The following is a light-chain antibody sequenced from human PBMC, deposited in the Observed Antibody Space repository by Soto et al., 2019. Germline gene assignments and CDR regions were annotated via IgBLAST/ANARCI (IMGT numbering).Light chain of an antibody. CDR2: ATS. Sequence: EIVLTQSPGTLSLSPGERATLSCGASQSVSSNYLAWYQQRPGQAPRLLIYATSSRATGIPDRFSGSGSGTDITLTISRLEPEDFAVYYCQQFGSSPSLFTFGPGTKVDIK. CDR3: QQFGSSPSLFT. J-gene: IGKJ3*01. CDR1: QSVSSNY. V-gene: IGKV3-20*01.